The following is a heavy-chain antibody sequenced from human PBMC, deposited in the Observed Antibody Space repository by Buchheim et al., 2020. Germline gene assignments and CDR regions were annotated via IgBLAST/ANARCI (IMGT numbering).Heavy chain of an antibody. Sequence: QVQLVQSGAEVKKPGASVKVSCKASGYTFTGYYMHWVRQVPGQGLEWMGWINPNSGGTNYAQKFQGWVTMTRDTSISTAYMELSRLRSDDTAVYYCARDHYDFWSGHYYYYGMDVWGQGTT. J-gene: IGHJ6*02. V-gene: IGHV1-2*04. D-gene: IGHD3-3*01. CDR1: GYTFTGYY. CDR2: INPNSGGT. CDR3: ARDHYDFWSGHYYYYGMDV.